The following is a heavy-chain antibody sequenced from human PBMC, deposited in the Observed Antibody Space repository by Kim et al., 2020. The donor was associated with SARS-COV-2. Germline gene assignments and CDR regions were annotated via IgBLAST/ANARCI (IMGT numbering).Heavy chain of an antibody. CDR3: SILTEAYDY. CDR2: VSKDGNNE. CDR1: GFTFSSDV. D-gene: IGHD7-27*01. J-gene: IGHJ4*02. V-gene: IGHV3-30*14. Sequence: GGSLRLSCAASGFTFSSDVMHWVRQAPGKGLEWVGLVSKDGNNEYYSDSVRGRFTISRDNSKNILYLQMNSLRADDTAMYYFSILTEAYDYWVQGTLVT.